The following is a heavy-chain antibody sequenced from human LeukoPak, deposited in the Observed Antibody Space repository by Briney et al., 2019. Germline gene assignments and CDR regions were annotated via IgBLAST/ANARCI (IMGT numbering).Heavy chain of an antibody. V-gene: IGHV3-9*02. Sequence: PGGSLRLSCAASGFTSEAYAMHCVRQAPGKGLEWVSGISWNSGSIGSADSLKGRFTISRDNAKNSLYLQMNSLRAEDTACYYCAKEMATNYYYYGMYGWGQGTTVTDPS. J-gene: IGHJ6*01. CDR1: GFTSEAYA. D-gene: IGHD5-12*01. CDR3: AKEMATNYYYYGMYG. CDR2: ISWNSGSI.